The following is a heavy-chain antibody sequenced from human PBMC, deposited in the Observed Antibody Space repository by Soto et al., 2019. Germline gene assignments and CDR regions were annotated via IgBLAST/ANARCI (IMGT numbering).Heavy chain of an antibody. V-gene: IGHV1-18*01. CDR2: ISAYNGNT. CDR1: GYTFTSYG. D-gene: IGHD6-19*01. J-gene: IGHJ4*02. CDR3: ARFRIAVAGKGIDY. Sequence: ASVKLSCKASGYTFTSYGISWVRQAPGQGLEWMGWISAYNGNTNYAQKLQGRVTMTTDTSTSTAYMELRSLRSDDTAVYYCARFRIAVAGKGIDYWGQGTLVTVSS.